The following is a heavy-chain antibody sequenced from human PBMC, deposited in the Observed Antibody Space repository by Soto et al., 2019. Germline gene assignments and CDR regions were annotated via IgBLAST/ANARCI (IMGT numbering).Heavy chain of an antibody. CDR1: GYTFTSYA. V-gene: IGHV1-3*01. J-gene: IGHJ5*02. D-gene: IGHD6-13*01. Sequence: QVQLVQSGAEVKKPGASVKVSCKASGYTFTSYAMHWVRQAPGQRLEWMGWINAGNGNTKYSQKFQGRVTITRDTSASTAYMELSSLRSEDTAVYYCARVHCMYNSSCHNWFDPWGQGTLVTVSS. CDR2: INAGNGNT. CDR3: ARVHCMYNSSCHNWFDP.